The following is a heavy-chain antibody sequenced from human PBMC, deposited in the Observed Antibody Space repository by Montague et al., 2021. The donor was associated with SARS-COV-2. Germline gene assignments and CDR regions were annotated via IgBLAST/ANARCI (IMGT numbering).Heavy chain of an antibody. CDR1: GFTFSNYE. V-gene: IGHV3-48*03. J-gene: IGHJ4*02. Sequence: SLRLSCAGSGFTFSNYEMNWVRQAPGKGLEWISDISSSGSTTYYIDSVKGRFTISRDNAKSSLYPQMNSLRAEDTAVYYCARGGFTGKYVEYRGQGTLVTVSS. D-gene: IGHD2-8*02. CDR3: ARGGFTGKYVEY. CDR2: ISSSGSTT.